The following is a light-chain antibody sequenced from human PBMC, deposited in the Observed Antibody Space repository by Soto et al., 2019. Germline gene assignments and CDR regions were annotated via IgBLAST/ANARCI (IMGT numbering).Light chain of an antibody. Sequence: QSALTQPASESGSPGQSITISCTGTSSDVGGYNYVSWYQQHPGKAPKLMIYDVSKRPSGVSNRFSGSKSGNTASLTISGLQAEDEADYYCSSYTSSSLYVFGTGTKVTVL. J-gene: IGLJ1*01. CDR1: SSDVGGYNY. CDR2: DVS. V-gene: IGLV2-14*01. CDR3: SSYTSSSLYV.